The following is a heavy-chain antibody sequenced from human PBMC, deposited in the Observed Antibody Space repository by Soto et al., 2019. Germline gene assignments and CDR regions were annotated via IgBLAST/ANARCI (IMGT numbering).Heavy chain of an antibody. CDR3: ARDMGATMSYYYYYGMDV. Sequence: ASVKVSCKASGYTFTSYGISWVRQAPGQGLEWMGWISAYNGNTNYAQKLQGRVTMTTDTSTSTAYMELRSLRSDDTAVYYCARDMGATMSYYYYYGMDVWGQGTTVTVSS. CDR1: GYTFTSYG. D-gene: IGHD1-26*01. CDR2: ISAYNGNT. J-gene: IGHJ6*02. V-gene: IGHV1-18*01.